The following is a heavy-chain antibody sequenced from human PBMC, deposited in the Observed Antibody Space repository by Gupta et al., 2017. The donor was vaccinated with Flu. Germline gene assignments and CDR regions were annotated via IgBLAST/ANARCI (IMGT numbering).Heavy chain of an antibody. CDR1: GFPFSSDW. J-gene: IGHJ4*02. CDR3: ARETSSSYYY. V-gene: IGHV3-7*01. Sequence: EVQLVESGGGLVQPGGSLRLSCADSGFPFSSDWMSWVRQAPGKGLEWVANISPDVGDMYYVGPVKGRFTISRDNAKHSLYLQINSLRAEDTAVYYCARETSSSYYYWGQGTLVTVSS. D-gene: IGHD2-2*01. CDR2: ISPDVGDM.